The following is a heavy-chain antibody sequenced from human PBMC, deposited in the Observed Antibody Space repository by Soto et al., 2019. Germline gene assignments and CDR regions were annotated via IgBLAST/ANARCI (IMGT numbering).Heavy chain of an antibody. Sequence: PSETLSLTCAVYGGSFSGYYWSWIRQPPGKGLEWIGSIYYSGSTYYNPSLKSRVTISVDTSKNQFSLKLSSVTAADTAVYYCARGWGRGVFAYWGQGTLVTVSS. V-gene: IGHV4-34*01. CDR3: ARGWGRGVFAY. D-gene: IGHD7-27*01. CDR2: IYYSGST. CDR1: GGSFSGYY. J-gene: IGHJ4*02.